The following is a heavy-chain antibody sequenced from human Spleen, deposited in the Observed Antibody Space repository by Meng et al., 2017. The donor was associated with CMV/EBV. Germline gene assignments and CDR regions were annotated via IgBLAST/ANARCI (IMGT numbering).Heavy chain of an antibody. CDR3: ARVRSIVVVPARAPLDY. CDR2: INPNSGGT. CDR1: GCTFTGYY. J-gene: IGHJ4*02. V-gene: IGHV1-2*02. D-gene: IGHD2-2*01. Sequence: ASVKVSCKASGCTFTGYYMHWVRQAPGQGLEWMGWINPNSGGTNYAQKFQGRVTMTRDTSISTAYMELSRLRSDDTAVYYCARVRSIVVVPARAPLDYWGQGTLVTVSS.